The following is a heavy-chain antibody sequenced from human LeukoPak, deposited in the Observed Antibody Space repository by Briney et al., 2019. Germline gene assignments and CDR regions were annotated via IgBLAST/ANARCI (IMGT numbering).Heavy chain of an antibody. D-gene: IGHD3-16*02. J-gene: IGHJ4*02. V-gene: IGHV3-23*01. CDR1: GFTFSSYA. Sequence: PGGSLRLSCAASGFTFSSYAMSWVRQAPGKGLEWVPAISGSGGNTYYADSVKGRFTISRDNSKNTLYLQMNSLRAEDTAVYYCAKDQDYYDYVWGSYRLLAHPFDYWGQGTLVTVSS. CDR2: ISGSGGNT. CDR3: AKDQDYYDYVWGSYRLLAHPFDY.